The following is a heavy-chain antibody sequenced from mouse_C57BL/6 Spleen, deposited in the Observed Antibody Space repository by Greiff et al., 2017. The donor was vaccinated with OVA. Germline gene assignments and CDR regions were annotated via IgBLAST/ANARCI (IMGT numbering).Heavy chain of an antibody. V-gene: IGHV5-4*03. CDR3: ARGLYYFDY. J-gene: IGHJ2*01. CDR1: GFTFSSYA. CDR2: ISDGGSYT. Sequence: EVMLVESGGGLVKPGGSLKLSCAASGFTFSSYAMSWVRQTPEKRLEWVATISDGGSYTYYPDNVKGRFTISRDNAKNNLYLQMSHLKSEDTAMYYCARGLYYFDYWGQGTTLTVSS.